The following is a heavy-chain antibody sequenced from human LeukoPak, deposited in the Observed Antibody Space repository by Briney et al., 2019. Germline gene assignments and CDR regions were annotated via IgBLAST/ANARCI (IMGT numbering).Heavy chain of an antibody. CDR2: ISWNSGSI. CDR1: GFTFDDYA. Sequence: GRSLRLSCAASGFTFDDYAMHWVRHAPGEGLEWVSGISWNSGSIGYADSVKGRFTISRDNAKNSLYLQMNSLRAEDMALYYCAKGSGGYCSSTSCHFDYWGQGTLVTVSS. V-gene: IGHV3-9*03. CDR3: AKGSGGYCSSTSCHFDY. J-gene: IGHJ4*02. D-gene: IGHD2-2*01.